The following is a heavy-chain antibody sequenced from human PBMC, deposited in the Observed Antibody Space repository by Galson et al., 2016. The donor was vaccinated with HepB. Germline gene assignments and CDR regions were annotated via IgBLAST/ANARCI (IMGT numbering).Heavy chain of an antibody. J-gene: IGHJ4*02. V-gene: IGHV1-8*01. Sequence: SVKVSCKASGYTFTTYDINWVRQAPGQGLEWMGWINPNTGNTDSAQRFQGRVTMTSNTSTSTAYMELNSLGSEDTARYFCARGRGAANDYWGQGTLVTVSS. D-gene: IGHD6-25*01. CDR3: ARGRGAANDY. CDR2: INPNTGNT. CDR1: GYTFTTYD.